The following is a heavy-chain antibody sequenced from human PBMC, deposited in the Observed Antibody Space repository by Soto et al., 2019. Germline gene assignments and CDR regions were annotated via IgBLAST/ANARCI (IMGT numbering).Heavy chain of an antibody. V-gene: IGHV4-30-4*01. CDR2: IYYSGST. D-gene: IGHD5-12*01. CDR3: ARERGYSGYDFDYYYGMDV. Sequence: QVQLQESGPGLVKPSQTLSLTGTVSGGSISSGDYYWSWIRQPPGKGLEWIGYIYYSGSTYYNPSLKSRVTISVDTSKNQFSLKLSSVTAADTAVYYCARERGYSGYDFDYYYGMDVWGQGTTVTVSS. CDR1: GGSISSGDYY. J-gene: IGHJ6*02.